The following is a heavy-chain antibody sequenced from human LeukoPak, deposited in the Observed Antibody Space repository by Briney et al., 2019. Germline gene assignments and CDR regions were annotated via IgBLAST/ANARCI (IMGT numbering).Heavy chain of an antibody. V-gene: IGHV3-11*01. D-gene: IGHD1-7*01. CDR3: ARDQNWNYQEGFDP. J-gene: IGHJ5*02. Sequence: PGGPLRLSCAASGFTFSDYYMSWIRQAPGKGLEWVSYISSSGSTIYYADSEKGRFTNSRDNAKNSLYLQMNSLRAEDTAVYYCARDQNWNYQEGFDPWGQGTLVTVSS. CDR2: ISSSGSTI. CDR1: GFTFSDYY.